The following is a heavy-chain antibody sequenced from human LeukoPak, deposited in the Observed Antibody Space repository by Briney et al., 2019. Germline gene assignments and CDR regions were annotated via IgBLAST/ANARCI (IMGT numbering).Heavy chain of an antibody. CDR3: ARDQPYYYDSSGRPPY. Sequence: GRSLRLSCAASGFTFSSYSMNWVRQAPGKGLEWVSYISSSSSTIYYADSVKGRFTISRDNAKNSLYLQMNSLRAEDTAVYYCARDQPYYYDSSGRPPYWGQGTLVTVSS. CDR1: GFTFSSYS. CDR2: ISSSSSTI. V-gene: IGHV3-48*01. D-gene: IGHD3-22*01. J-gene: IGHJ4*02.